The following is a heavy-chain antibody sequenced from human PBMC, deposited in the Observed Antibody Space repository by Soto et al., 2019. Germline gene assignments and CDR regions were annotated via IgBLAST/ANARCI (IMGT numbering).Heavy chain of an antibody. Sequence: QVQLVQSGAEEKKPGASVKVSCKASGYTFTNYAIQWVRQAPGQRLEWMGWINAGNGNTHYSQKFQGRVTLTRDTPASTAYMELSSRRSEDTAVYFSARGFPLWFDPWGQGTLVTVSS. V-gene: IGHV1-3*05. CDR1: GYTFTNYA. CDR2: INAGNGNT. CDR3: ARGFPLWFDP. J-gene: IGHJ5*02. D-gene: IGHD3-16*02.